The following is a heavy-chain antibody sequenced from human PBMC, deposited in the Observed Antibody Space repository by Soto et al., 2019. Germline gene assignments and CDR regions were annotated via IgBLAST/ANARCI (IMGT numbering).Heavy chain of an antibody. V-gene: IGHV1-2*02. CDR2: INPNSGGT. CDR1: GYSFTGYY. D-gene: IGHD2-15*01. CDR3: AGPIAYCSGGSCYDYYYYYGRDV. Sequence: ASVKVSCKASGYSFTGYYMQWVRQAPGQGLEWMGWINPNSGGTNYAQKFQGRVTMTRDTSISTAYMELRRLRSDDTAVHFCAGPIAYCSGGSCYDYYYYYGRDVWGQGTTVTVSS. J-gene: IGHJ6*02.